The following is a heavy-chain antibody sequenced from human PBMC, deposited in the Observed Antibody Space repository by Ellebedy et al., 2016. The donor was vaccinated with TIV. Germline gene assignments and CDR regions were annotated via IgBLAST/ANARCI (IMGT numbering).Heavy chain of an antibody. J-gene: IGHJ4*02. CDR1: GFTFSTYS. CDR3: ARDTLVGVTDSYFDY. CDR2: ISTITNY. V-gene: IGHV3-21*01. Sequence: GESLKISCAASGFTFSTYSLNWVRQAPGKGLEWVSSISTITNYADSVRGRFTISRDNAKNSLYLQMNSLRAEDTAVYYCARDTLVGVTDSYFDYWGQGTLVTVSS. D-gene: IGHD1-26*01.